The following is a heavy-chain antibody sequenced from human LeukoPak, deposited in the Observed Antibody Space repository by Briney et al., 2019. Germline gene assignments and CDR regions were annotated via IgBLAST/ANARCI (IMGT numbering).Heavy chain of an antibody. D-gene: IGHD3-9*01. Sequence: EASVKVSCKVSGGTFSSYGFSWVRQAPGQGLEWMGWINTNTGNPTYAQGFTGRFVFSLDTSVSTAYLQISSLKAEDTAVYYCATKSSNTIIDYWGQGTLVTVSS. CDR2: INTNTGNP. J-gene: IGHJ4*02. CDR1: GGTFSSYG. V-gene: IGHV7-4-1*02. CDR3: ATKSSNTIIDY.